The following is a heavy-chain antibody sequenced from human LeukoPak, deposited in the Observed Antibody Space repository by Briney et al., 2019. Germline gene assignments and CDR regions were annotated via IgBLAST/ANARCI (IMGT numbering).Heavy chain of an antibody. CDR3: ARGQGTVTTH. CDR2: INHSGSA. CDR1: GGSFCGYY. V-gene: IGHV4-34*01. D-gene: IGHD4-17*01. Sequence: SETLPLTCTVSGGSFCGYYCTWLRQPPGKGLEWIGEINHSGSANYNPSLKSRVTISLDTSKNQFSLKLSSVTAADTAVYYCARGQGTVTTHWGQGTLVTVSS. J-gene: IGHJ4*02.